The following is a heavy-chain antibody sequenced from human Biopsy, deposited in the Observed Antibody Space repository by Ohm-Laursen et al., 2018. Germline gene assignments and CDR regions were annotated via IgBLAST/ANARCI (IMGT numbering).Heavy chain of an antibody. CDR3: ARDSSRRAREGGMDV. J-gene: IGHJ6*02. D-gene: IGHD6-6*01. CDR2: ISETSSHI. CDR1: GFTVSSYD. Sequence: SLRLSCAASGFTVSSYDMNSVRQAPGTGLEWISYISETSSHIYDADSVRGRFTVARDLAKNALYLQLNSLRVEDTAVHYCARDSSRRAREGGMDVWGQGTTVTVSS. V-gene: IGHV3-21*01.